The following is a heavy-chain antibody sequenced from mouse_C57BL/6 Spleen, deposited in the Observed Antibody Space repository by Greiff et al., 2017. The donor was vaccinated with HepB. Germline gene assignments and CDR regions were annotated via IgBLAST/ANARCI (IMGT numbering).Heavy chain of an antibody. V-gene: IGHV1-64*01. CDR3: ARGTVVAKRVDY. Sequence: QVQLQQPGAELVKPGASVKLSCKASGYTFTSYWMHWVKQRPGQGLEWIGMIHPNSGSTNYNEKFKSKATLTVDKSSSTAYMQLSSLTSEDSAVYYCARGTVVAKRVDYWGQGTTLTVSS. CDR2: IHPNSGST. CDR1: GYTFTSYW. J-gene: IGHJ2*01. D-gene: IGHD1-1*01.